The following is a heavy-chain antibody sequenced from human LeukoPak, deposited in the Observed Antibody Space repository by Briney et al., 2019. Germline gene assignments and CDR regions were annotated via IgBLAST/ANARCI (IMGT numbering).Heavy chain of an antibody. CDR1: GFTFSSYA. Sequence: PGGSLRLSCAASGFTFSSYAMSWVRQAPGKGLEWVSDINGSGGSTYYADSVKGRFTISRDNSKNTLYLQMNSLRAEDTAIYYCTKAANYDILTGYYLDYWGQGTLVTVSS. D-gene: IGHD3-9*01. CDR3: TKAANYDILTGYYLDY. J-gene: IGHJ4*02. CDR2: INGSGGST. V-gene: IGHV3-23*01.